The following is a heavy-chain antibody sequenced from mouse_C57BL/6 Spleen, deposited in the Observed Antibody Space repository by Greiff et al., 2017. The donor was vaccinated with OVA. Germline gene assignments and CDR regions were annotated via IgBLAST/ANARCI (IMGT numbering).Heavy chain of an antibody. CDR2: IYPGDGDT. Sequence: VQLQQSGPELVKPGASVKISCKASGYAFSSSWMNWVKQRPGKGLEWIGRIYPGDGDTNYNGKFKGKATLTADKSSSTAYMQLSSLTSEDSAVYFCARSMGGWAIDYWGQGTSVTVSS. J-gene: IGHJ4*01. D-gene: IGHD2-3*01. CDR1: GYAFSSSW. V-gene: IGHV1-82*01. CDR3: ARSMGGWAIDY.